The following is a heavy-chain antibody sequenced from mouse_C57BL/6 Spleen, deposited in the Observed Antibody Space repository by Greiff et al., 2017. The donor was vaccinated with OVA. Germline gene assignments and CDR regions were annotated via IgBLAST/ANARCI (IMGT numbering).Heavy chain of an antibody. J-gene: IGHJ4*01. CDR1: GFTFSSYG. CDR2: ISSGGSYT. D-gene: IGHD2-4*01. Sequence: EVQRVESGGDLVKPGGSLKLSCAASGFTFSSYGMSWVRQTPDKRLEWVATISSGGSYTYYPDSVKGRFTISRDNAKNTLYLQMSSLKSEDTAMYYCARHNDYDYAMDYWGQGTSVTVSS. V-gene: IGHV5-6*01. CDR3: ARHNDYDYAMDY.